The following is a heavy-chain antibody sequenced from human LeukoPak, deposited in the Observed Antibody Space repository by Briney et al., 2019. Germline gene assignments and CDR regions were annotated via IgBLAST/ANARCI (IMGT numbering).Heavy chain of an antibody. J-gene: IGHJ4*02. V-gene: IGHV4-39*07. CDR3: ARHTYYYDSSGYYLLGYFDY. D-gene: IGHD3-22*01. Sequence: SETLSLTCTVSGDSISSNNYSWGWIRQPPGKGLEWIGNIYYSGSTYYNPSLKSRVTISVDTSKTQFSLKLSSVTAADTAVYYCARHTYYYDSSGYYLLGYFDYWGQGTLVTVSS. CDR1: GDSISSNNYS. CDR2: IYYSGST.